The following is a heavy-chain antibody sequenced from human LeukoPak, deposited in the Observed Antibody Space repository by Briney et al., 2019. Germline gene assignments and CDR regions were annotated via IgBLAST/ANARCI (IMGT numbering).Heavy chain of an antibody. J-gene: IGHJ4*02. V-gene: IGHV3-74*03. CDR2: INGDGITT. CDR1: GFTFSSYW. CDR3: ARDGFGGSYSF. Sequence: GGSLRLSCAASGFTFSSYWMRWVRQAPGKGLVWVSRINGDGITTTYADSVKGRFTISRDNAKNTLYPQMNSLRAEDTAVYYCARDGFGGSYSFWGQGTLVTVSS. D-gene: IGHD1-26*01.